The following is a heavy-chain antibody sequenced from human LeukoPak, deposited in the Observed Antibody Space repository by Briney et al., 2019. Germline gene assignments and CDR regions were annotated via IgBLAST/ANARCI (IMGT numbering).Heavy chain of an antibody. CDR1: GGSFSGYY. CDR3: ARAFYDFWSGRRFDP. CDR2: INHSGST. V-gene: IGHV4-34*01. J-gene: IGHJ5*02. Sequence: PSETLSLTCAVYGGSFSGYYWSWIRQPPGKGLEWIGEINHSGSTNYNPSLKSRVTISVDTSKNQFSLKLSSVTAADTAVYYCARAFYDFWSGRRFDPWGQGTLATVSS. D-gene: IGHD3-3*01.